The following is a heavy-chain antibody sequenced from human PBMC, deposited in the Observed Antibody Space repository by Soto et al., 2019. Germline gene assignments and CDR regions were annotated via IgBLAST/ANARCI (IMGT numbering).Heavy chain of an antibody. J-gene: IGHJ4*02. CDR1: GGTFSSHS. CDR3: ARAVGYGGFSAALLD. Sequence: VQLMQSGAEVKQPGSSVKVSCKASGGTFSSHSINWVRQAPGQGLEWMGGIITLFGTANYAQHFQGRVTITADQSTSTAYMELNSLRSDDKAVYYCARAVGYGGFSAALLDWGQGNLVTVSS. V-gene: IGHV1-69*01. CDR2: IITLFGTA. D-gene: IGHD4-17*01.